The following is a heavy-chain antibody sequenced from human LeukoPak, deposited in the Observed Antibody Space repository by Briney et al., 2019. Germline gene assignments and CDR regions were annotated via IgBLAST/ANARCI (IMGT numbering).Heavy chain of an antibody. J-gene: IGHJ4*02. CDR3: ARVLESYCGGDCSFDY. Sequence: SVKVSCKASGGTFSSYAISWVRQAPGQGLEWMGGIIPIFGTANYAQRFQGRVTITADESTSTAYMELSSLRSEDTAVYYCARVLESYCGGDCSFDYWGQGTLVTVSS. CDR1: GGTFSSYA. CDR2: IIPIFGTA. V-gene: IGHV1-69*13. D-gene: IGHD2-21*02.